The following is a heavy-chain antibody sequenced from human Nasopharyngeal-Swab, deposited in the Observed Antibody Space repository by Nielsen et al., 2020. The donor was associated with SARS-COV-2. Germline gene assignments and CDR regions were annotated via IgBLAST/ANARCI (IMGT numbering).Heavy chain of an antibody. J-gene: IGHJ4*02. CDR2: IYWDDDK. Sequence: SGPTLVKPTQTLTLTCTFSGFSLSTSGVGVGWIRQPPGKALEWLVLIYWDDDKRYSSSLKSRLTITKDTSKNQMVLTLTNMDPVDTATYYCAHKGDSSAYFDYWGQGTLVTVSS. CDR3: AHKGDSSAYFDY. CDR1: GFSLSTSGVG. V-gene: IGHV2-5*02. D-gene: IGHD3-22*01.